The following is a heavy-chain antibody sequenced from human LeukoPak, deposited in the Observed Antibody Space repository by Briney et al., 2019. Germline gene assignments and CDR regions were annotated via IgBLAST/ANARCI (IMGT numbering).Heavy chain of an antibody. CDR1: GGSISSYY. J-gene: IGHJ4*02. CDR3: ARAIRTAWLGPFDY. CDR2: ICYSGST. D-gene: IGHD6-19*01. V-gene: IGHV4-59*08. Sequence: SETLSLTCTVSGGSISSYYWSWIRQPPGKGLEWIGYICYSGSTNYNPSLKSRVTISVDTSKNQFSLKLSSVTAADTAVYYCARAIRTAWLGPFDYWGQGTLVTVSS.